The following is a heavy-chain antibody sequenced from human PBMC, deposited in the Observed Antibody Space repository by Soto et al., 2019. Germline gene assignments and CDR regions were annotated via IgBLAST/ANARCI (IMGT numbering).Heavy chain of an antibody. D-gene: IGHD3-10*01. J-gene: IGHJ4*02. CDR2: IMPIIGTA. V-gene: IGHV1-69*01. Sequence: QAQLVQSGAEVKKPGSSVKVSCKASGGTFSSHVFNWVRQAPGQGLEWMGGIMPIIGTANYAQKFQGRVTSTADESTSTAYMELSSLRSEDTAVYYCERDLEFTDGNISDLGYCGQGTLVTVSS. CDR1: GGTFSSHV. CDR3: ERDLEFTDGNISDLGY.